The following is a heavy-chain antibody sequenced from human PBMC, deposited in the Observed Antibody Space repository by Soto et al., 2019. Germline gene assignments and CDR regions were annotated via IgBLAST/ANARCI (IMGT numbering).Heavy chain of an antibody. J-gene: IGHJ4*02. CDR2: INPITGGT. CDR1: GYTFTSYY. V-gene: IGHV1-2*02. Sequence: VVSVKVSCKASGYTFTSYYIHWVRQAPGQGLEWMGWINPITGGTNYAPKFQGRVTMTRDTSITTAYMELSRLRSDDTAVYYCARSYYDSSDRDYLDYWGQGTPVT. CDR3: ARSYYDSSDRDYLDY. D-gene: IGHD3-22*01.